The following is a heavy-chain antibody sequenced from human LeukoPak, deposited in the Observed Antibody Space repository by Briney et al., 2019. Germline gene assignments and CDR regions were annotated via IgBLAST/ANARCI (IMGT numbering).Heavy chain of an antibody. J-gene: IGHJ4*02. CDR1: GFIFSNYG. D-gene: IGHD6-19*01. CDR2: IRYDGSNK. V-gene: IGHV3-30*02. CDR3: AKDGYSSGWNTYFDY. Sequence: LPGGSLRLSCAVSGFIFSNYGMLWVRQAPGKGLEWVAFIRYDGSNKYYADSVKGRFTISRDNSKNTLYLQMNSLRAEDTAVYYCAKDGYSSGWNTYFDYWGQGTLVTVSS.